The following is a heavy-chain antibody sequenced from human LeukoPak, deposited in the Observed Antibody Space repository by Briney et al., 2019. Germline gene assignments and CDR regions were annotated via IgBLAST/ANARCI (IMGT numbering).Heavy chain of an antibody. CDR3: AKEGGYSGYDWFDY. D-gene: IGHD5-12*01. CDR1: GFTFSGYG. V-gene: IGHV3-30*18. Sequence: GSLRLSCAASGFTFSGYGMHWVRQAPGKGLEWVAVISYDGSNKYYADSVKGRFTISRDNSKNTLYLQMNSLRAEDTAVYYCAKEGGYSGYDWFDYWGQGTLVTVSS. J-gene: IGHJ4*02. CDR2: ISYDGSNK.